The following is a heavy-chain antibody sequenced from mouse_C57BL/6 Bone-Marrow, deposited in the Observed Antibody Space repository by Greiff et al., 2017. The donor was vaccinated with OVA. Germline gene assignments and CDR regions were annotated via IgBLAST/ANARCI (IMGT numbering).Heavy chain of an antibody. Sequence: QVQLQQPGAELVKPGASVKMSCKASGYTFTSYWITWVKQRPGQGLEWIGDIYPGSGSPNYNEKFKSKATLTVDTSSSTAYMQLSSLTSEDAAVYYCALYYYGSSHWYFDVWGTGTTVTVSS. CDR1: GYTFTSYW. V-gene: IGHV1-55*01. CDR2: IYPGSGSP. D-gene: IGHD1-1*01. CDR3: ALYYYGSSHWYFDV. J-gene: IGHJ1*03.